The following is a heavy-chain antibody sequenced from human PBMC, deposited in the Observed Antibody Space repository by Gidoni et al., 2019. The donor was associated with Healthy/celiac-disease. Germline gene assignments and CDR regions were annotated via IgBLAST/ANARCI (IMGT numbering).Heavy chain of an antibody. CDR1: GFTFSRYA. CDR2: ISGSGGST. CDR3: AKTYGDYAFDY. V-gene: IGHV3-23*01. D-gene: IGHD4-17*01. J-gene: IGHJ4*02. Sequence: EVPLWESGGGLVQPGGSLRRSCSASGFTFSRYAMSWVRHAPGKGLEWVSGISGSGGSTYYADSVKGRFTISRDNSKNTLYLQMNSLRAEDTAVYYCAKTYGDYAFDYWGQGTLVTVSS.